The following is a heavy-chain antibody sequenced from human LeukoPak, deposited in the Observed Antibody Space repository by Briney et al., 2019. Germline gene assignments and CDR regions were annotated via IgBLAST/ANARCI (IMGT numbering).Heavy chain of an antibody. Sequence: ASVKVSCKASGYTFTGYYMHWVRQAPRQGLEWMGWINPNSGGTNYAQKFQGRVTMTRDTSISTAYMELSRLRSDDTAVYYCARADTYYYGSGTMDVWGQGTTVTVSS. CDR2: INPNSGGT. CDR1: GYTFTGYY. J-gene: IGHJ6*02. CDR3: ARADTYYYGSGTMDV. D-gene: IGHD3-10*01. V-gene: IGHV1-2*02.